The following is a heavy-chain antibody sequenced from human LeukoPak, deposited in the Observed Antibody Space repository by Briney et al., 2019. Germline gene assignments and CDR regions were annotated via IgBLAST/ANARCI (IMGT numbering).Heavy chain of an antibody. CDR3: ATSVGSSSWYFSIREDYYYMDV. Sequence: ASVKVSCKASGYTFTGYYMHWVRQAPGQGLEWMGWINPNSGGTNYAQKFQGRVTMTRDTSISTAYMELSRLRSDDTAVYYCATSVGSSSWYFSIREDYYYMDVWGKGTTVTVSS. V-gene: IGHV1-2*02. CDR1: GYTFTGYY. J-gene: IGHJ6*03. D-gene: IGHD6-13*01. CDR2: INPNSGGT.